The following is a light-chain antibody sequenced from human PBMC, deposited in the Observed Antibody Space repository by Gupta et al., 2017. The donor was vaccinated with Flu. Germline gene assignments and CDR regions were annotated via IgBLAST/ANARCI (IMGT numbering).Light chain of an antibody. J-gene: IGLJ2*01. Sequence: TITSTCSSGSIASGIMHWYRHHPGPGTTTIIHDYNHSPCGVADRFPGSVASSSTSASLAITGLQTEDEADYYCQSFDSSHSGAVFGGGTTLTVL. CDR3: QSFDSSHSGAV. CDR2: DYN. CDR1: SGSIASGI. V-gene: IGLV6-57*02.